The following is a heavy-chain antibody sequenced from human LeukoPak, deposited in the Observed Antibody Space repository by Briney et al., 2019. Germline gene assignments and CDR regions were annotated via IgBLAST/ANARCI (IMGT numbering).Heavy chain of an antibody. CDR1: GYTFTSYY. J-gene: IGHJ5*02. CDR2: FDPEDGET. CDR3: ATDGGQS. V-gene: IGHV1-24*01. D-gene: IGHD2-15*01. Sequence: ASVTVSCKASGYTFTSYYMHWVRQAPGKGLEWMGGFDPEDGETIYAQMFQGRVTMTEDTSTDTAYMELSSLRSEDTAVYYCATDGGQSWGQGTLVTVSS.